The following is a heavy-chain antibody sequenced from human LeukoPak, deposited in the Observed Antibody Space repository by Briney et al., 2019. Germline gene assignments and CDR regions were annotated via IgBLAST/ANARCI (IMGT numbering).Heavy chain of an antibody. J-gene: IGHJ4*02. V-gene: IGHV3-64*01. D-gene: IGHD2-15*01. CDR2: ISRDGGIA. CDR3: ARATDQQDFTPVDY. CDR1: GFTFSNYA. Sequence: PGGSLRLSCAASGFTFSNYAMQWVRQAPGKVLEFVSGISRDGGIAYYANSVKGRFTISRDNSKNTLYLQMGSLRAEDMAVYYCARATDQQDFTPVDYWGQGTLVTVSS.